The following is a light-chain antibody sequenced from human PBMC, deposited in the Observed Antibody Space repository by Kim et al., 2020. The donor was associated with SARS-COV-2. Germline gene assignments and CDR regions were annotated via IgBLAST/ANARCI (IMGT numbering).Light chain of an antibody. Sequence: QSVVTQPASVSGSPGQSITISCTGTSSDVGGYNYVSWYQQHPDKAPKLMIYGVSNRPSGVSIRFSGSKSGNTASLTISGLQAEDEADYYCSSYTSGSTLVFGGGTQLTVL. CDR2: GVS. J-gene: IGLJ2*01. V-gene: IGLV2-14*03. CDR1: SSDVGGYNY. CDR3: SSYTSGSTLV.